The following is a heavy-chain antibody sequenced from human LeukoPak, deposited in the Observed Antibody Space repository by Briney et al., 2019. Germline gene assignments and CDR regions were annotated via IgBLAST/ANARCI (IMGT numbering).Heavy chain of an antibody. J-gene: IGHJ4*02. CDR2: ISYDGSNK. V-gene: IGHV3-30*04. D-gene: IGHD6-19*01. CDR1: GFTFSSYA. Sequence: PGGSLRLSCAASGFTFSSYARHWVRQAPGKGLEWVAVISYDGSNKYYADSVKGRFTISRDNSKNTLYLQMNSLRAEDTAVYYCAKALFYTSGSNFDYWGQGTLVTVSS. CDR3: AKALFYTSGSNFDY.